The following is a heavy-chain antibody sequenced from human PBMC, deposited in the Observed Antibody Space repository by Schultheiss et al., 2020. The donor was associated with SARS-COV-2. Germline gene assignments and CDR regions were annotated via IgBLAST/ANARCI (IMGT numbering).Heavy chain of an antibody. V-gene: IGHV3-53*05. CDR2: ISGSGGST. CDR3: ARDDYYDSSCYGY. J-gene: IGHJ4*02. CDR1: GFTVSSNY. D-gene: IGHD3-22*01. Sequence: GGSLSLSCAASGFTVSSNYMSWVRQAPGKGLEWVSVISGSGGSTYYADSVKGRFTISRDNSKNTLYLQMNSLRAEDTAVYYCARDDYYDSSCYGYWGQGTLVTVSS.